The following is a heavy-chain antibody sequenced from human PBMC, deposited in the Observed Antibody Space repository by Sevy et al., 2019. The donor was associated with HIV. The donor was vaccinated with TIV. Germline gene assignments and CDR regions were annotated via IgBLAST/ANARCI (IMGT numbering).Heavy chain of an antibody. J-gene: IGHJ5*02. CDR1: GFTFNDYA. CDR3: VREGAPYRNIRYCSGNNCFYNWFDP. D-gene: IGHD2-15*01. V-gene: IGHV3-30-3*01. Sequence: GGSLRLSCAASGFTFNDYALHWVRQAPGKGLEWVAIISSDGDNTYYADTVKGRFTISRDNSTKTVYLQMNRLRAEDTAFYYCVREGAPYRNIRYCSGNNCFYNWFDPWGQGTLVTVSS. CDR2: ISSDGDNT.